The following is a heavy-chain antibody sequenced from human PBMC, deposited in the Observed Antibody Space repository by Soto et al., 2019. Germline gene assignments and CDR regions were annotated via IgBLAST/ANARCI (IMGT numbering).Heavy chain of an antibody. J-gene: IGHJ6*02. Sequence: EVQLVESGGGLVKPGGSLRLSCAASGFTFRTYSMNWVRQAPGKGLEWVSSISSSSTYIYYADSVKGRFTISRDNAKNSLYLQMTSLSAEDTAVYYCARDQVGPLYYYFYGMDVWGQGTTVTVSS. CDR1: GFTFRTYS. V-gene: IGHV3-21*01. CDR3: ARDQVGPLYYYFYGMDV. CDR2: ISSSSTYI. D-gene: IGHD1-26*01.